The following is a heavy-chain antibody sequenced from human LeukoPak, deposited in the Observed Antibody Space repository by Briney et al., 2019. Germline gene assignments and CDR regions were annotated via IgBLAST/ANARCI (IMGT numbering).Heavy chain of an antibody. CDR1: GGSISSYY. CDR3: ARGASLPDPKWIPNPIDY. J-gene: IGHJ4*02. V-gene: IGHV4-59*12. CDR2: IYYSGNT. D-gene: IGHD5-12*01. Sequence: SETLSLTCTVSGGSISSYYWSWIRQPPGKGLEWIGYIYYSGNTNYNPSLKSRVTISVDKSKNQFSLKLSSVTAADTAVYYCARGASLPDPKWIPNPIDYWGQGTLVTVSS.